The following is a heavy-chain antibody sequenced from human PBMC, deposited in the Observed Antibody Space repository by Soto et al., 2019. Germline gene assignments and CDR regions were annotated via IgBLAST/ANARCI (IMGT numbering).Heavy chain of an antibody. CDR1: GFTFSSYA. J-gene: IGHJ6*03. V-gene: IGHV3-48*01. CDR2: ISSSSSSI. D-gene: IGHD1-1*01. CDR3: ARDGIPSYYYYMDV. Sequence: GGSLRLSCAASGFTFSSYAMSWVRQAPGKGLEWVSYISSSSSSIYYADSVKGRFTISRDNAKNSLYLQMNGLRAEDTAVYYCARDGIPSYYYYMDVWGKGTTVTVSS.